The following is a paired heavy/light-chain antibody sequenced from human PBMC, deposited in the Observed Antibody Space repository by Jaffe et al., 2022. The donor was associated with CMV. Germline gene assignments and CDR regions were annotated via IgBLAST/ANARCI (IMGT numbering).Heavy chain of an antibody. CDR1: GFIFSTYA. D-gene: IGHD1-7*01. J-gene: IGHJ4*02. CDR2: ISGSGAAT. CDR3: VKDHIGLELGSFDY. Sequence: EVQLMDSGGGLVQPGGSLRLSCAASGFIFSTYAMGWVRQAPGKGLEWVSTISGSGAATYYADSVKGRFTISRDNSKNTLYLQMNSLRPEDTAVYFCVKDHIGLELGSFDYWGQGTLVSVSS. V-gene: IGHV3-23*01.
Light chain of an antibody. J-gene: IGKJ5*01. CDR1: QSIGNW. CDR3: QQCNNSFPIT. CDR2: KAS. V-gene: IGKV1-5*03. Sequence: DIQMTQAPYTQSAVVGDRVTITCRASQSIGNWLAWYQQKPGKAPKLLISKASYLERGVPSRFSGSGSGIEFTLTITSLQPDDFATYYCQQCNNSFPITFGQGTRLEI.